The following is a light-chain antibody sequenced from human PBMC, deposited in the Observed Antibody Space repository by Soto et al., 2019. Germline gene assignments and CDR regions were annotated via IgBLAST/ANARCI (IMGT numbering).Light chain of an antibody. CDR3: QQRYSTPPYT. J-gene: IGKJ2*01. CDR2: AAY. V-gene: IGKV1-39*01. Sequence: DIQMTQSPSSLSTSVGDRVTITCRASQYINNYLNSYQQKPGKAPKLLIFAAYNLQSGVPSRFSGSGSGTDFTLTISSLQPEDFATYYCQQRYSTPPYTFGQGTKLDMK. CDR1: QYINNY.